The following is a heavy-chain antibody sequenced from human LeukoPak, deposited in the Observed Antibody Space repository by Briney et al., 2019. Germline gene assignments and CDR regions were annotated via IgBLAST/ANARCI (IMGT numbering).Heavy chain of an antibody. CDR3: ARSRGAVAGWSFDI. V-gene: IGHV4-4*02. CDR2: MYHDRYT. CDR1: GGSISNTDH. D-gene: IGHD6-19*01. Sequence: PSETLSLTCAVSGGSISNTDHWNWVRQPPGTGLEWFGEMYHDRYTNYNPSLKSRVTMSVDKSKNHFSLKLTSVTGAATAVYYCARSRGAVAGWSFDIWGQGTVVTVSS. J-gene: IGHJ3*02.